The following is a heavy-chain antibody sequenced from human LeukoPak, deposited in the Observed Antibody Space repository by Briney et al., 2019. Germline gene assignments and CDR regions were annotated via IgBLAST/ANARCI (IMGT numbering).Heavy chain of an antibody. D-gene: IGHD4-17*01. J-gene: IGHJ4*02. CDR3: AKDSNYGDYKGAFDY. CDR2: ISAYNGNT. V-gene: IGHV1-18*01. CDR1: GYTYTIYG. Sequence: ASVKVSCKAFGYTYTIYGFSWVRQAPGQGLEWMGYISAYNGNTNYAQNLQGRVTMTTDTSTSTAYMELRSLRSDDTAVYYCAKDSNYGDYKGAFDYWGQGTLVTVSS.